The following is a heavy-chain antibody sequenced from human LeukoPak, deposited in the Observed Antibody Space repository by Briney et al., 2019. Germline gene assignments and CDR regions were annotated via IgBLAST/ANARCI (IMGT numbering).Heavy chain of an antibody. CDR3: ARDAGNSGYGCDL. D-gene: IGHD5-12*01. V-gene: IGHV3-48*01. J-gene: IGHJ5*02. CDR2: IRSTSET. CDR1: GFISSQYG. Sequence: GGSLRLSCAASGFISSQYGFNWVRQTPGKGLEWISHIRSTSETFYADSVKGRFTISRDHARNSLYLQMNNLRGEDTAIYYCARDAGNSGYGCDLWGQGTLVTVSS.